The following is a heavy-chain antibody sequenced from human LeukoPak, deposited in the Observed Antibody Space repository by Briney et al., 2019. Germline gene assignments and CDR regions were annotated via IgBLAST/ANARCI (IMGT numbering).Heavy chain of an antibody. CDR3: ARHWGFIGEFLYYYYYGMDV. CDR2: IYYGGST. J-gene: IGHJ6*02. CDR1: GGSISSSSYY. V-gene: IGHV4-39*01. Sequence: SETLSLTCTVSGGSISSSSYYWGWIRQPPGKGLEWIGSIYYGGSTYYNPSLKSRVTISVDTSKNQFSLKLSSVTAADTAVYYCARHWGFIGEFLYYYYYGMDVWGQGITVTVSS. D-gene: IGHD3-10*01.